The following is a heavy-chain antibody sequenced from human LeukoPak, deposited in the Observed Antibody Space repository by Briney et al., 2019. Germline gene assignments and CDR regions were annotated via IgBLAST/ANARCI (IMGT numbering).Heavy chain of an antibody. D-gene: IGHD3-10*01. CDR3: AKVRYYYGSGSYQTNFDY. J-gene: IGHJ4*02. V-gene: IGHV3-30*18. CDR1: GFTFSSYG. CDR2: ISYDGSNK. Sequence: PGRSLRLSCAASGFTFSSYGMHWVRQAPGKGLEWVAVISYDGSNKYYADSVKGRFTISRDNSKNTLYLQMNSPRAEDTAVYYCAKVRYYYGSGSYQTNFDYWGQGTLVTVSS.